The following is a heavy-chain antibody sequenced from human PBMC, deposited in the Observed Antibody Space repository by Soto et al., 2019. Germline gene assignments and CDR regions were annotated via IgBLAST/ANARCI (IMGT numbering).Heavy chain of an antibody. Sequence: XTLSLACTVSGGSITTSSYYWGWIRQPPGKGLDWIGIIFHSGSTYYSPSLKSRISLSVDTSKKQFSLKLNSVSVSDTAVYYCAGQEAATGRGFWFDSWGQGILGTVS. CDR1: GGSITTSSYY. CDR3: AGQEAATGRGFWFDS. V-gene: IGHV4-39*01. CDR2: IFHSGST. D-gene: IGHD1-26*01. J-gene: IGHJ5*01.